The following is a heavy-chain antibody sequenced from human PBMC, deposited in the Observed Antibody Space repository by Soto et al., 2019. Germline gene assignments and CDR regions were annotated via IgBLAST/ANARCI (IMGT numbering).Heavy chain of an antibody. CDR1: GFTFSSYA. D-gene: IGHD1-26*01. Sequence: QVQLVESGGGVVQPGRSLRLSCAASGFTFSSYAMHWVRQAPGKGLEWVAVISYDGSNKYYADSVKGRFTISRDNSKNTLYLQMNSLRAEDTAVYYCARAVWEWDDAFDIWGQGIMVTVSS. J-gene: IGHJ3*02. V-gene: IGHV3-30-3*01. CDR3: ARAVWEWDDAFDI. CDR2: ISYDGSNK.